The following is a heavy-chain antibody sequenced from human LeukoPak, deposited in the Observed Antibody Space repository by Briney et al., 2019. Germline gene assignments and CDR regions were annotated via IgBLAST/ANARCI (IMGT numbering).Heavy chain of an antibody. V-gene: IGHV3-53*01. Sequence: GGSLRLSCAASGLTGSHNYVSWVRQAPGKGLEWVSAIHTSGGTCYADSVKGRFTISRDTSKNTLYLQINSLRVEDTAVYYCIVFGDSNHWGQGTLVAVSS. CDR3: IVFGDSNH. CDR2: IHTSGGT. CDR1: GLTGSHNY. D-gene: IGHD4-17*01. J-gene: IGHJ5*02.